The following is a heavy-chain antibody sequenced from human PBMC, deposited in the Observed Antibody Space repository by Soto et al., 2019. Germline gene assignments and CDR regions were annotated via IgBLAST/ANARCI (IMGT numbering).Heavy chain of an antibody. Sequence: GGSLRLSCAASGFIFSSYAMSWVRQAPGKGLEWVSSISSSSSYIYYADSVKGRFTISRDNAKNSLYLQMNSLRAEDTAVYYCARDPFYPEDYWGQGTLVTVSS. J-gene: IGHJ4*02. CDR1: GFIFSSYA. CDR2: ISSSSSYI. V-gene: IGHV3-21*01. CDR3: ARDPFYPEDY.